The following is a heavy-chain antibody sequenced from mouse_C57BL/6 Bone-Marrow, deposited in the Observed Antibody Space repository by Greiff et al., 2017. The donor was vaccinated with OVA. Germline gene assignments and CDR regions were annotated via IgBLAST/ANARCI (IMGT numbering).Heavy chain of an antibody. CDR3: AKMGWDYGGYYYAMDC. CDR2: LWRGGST. CDR1: GFSLTSYG. V-gene: IGHV2-5*01. J-gene: IGHJ4*01. D-gene: IGHD2-4*01. Sequence: VQLQQSGPGLVQPSQRLSITCTVSGFSLTSYGVHWVRQSPGKGLEWLGVLWRGGSTDYNAAFMSRLSITKDNSKSQVFFKMNSLQADDTAIYYCAKMGWDYGGYYYAMDCWGQGTSVTVSS.